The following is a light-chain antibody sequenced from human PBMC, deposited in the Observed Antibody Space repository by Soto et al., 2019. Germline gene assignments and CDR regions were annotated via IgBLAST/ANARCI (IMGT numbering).Light chain of an antibody. CDR2: DVS. CDR3: CSFAGSYTFWV. CDR1: SSDVGDYNY. J-gene: IGLJ3*02. V-gene: IGLV2-11*01. Sequence: QSALTQPRSVSGSPGQSVTISCTGTSSDVGDYNYVSWYQQYPGKAPKRVIYDVSKRPSGVTDRFSGSKSGNTASLTISGLQAEDEDDYYCCSFAGSYTFWVFGGGTKLTVL.